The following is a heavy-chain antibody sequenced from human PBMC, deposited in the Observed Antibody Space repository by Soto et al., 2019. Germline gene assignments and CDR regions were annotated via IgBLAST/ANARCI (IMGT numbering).Heavy chain of an antibody. V-gene: IGHV1-3*01. CDR1: GYTFTSYA. D-gene: IGHD6-13*01. CDR3: ASDRGSSWDFSVADNWFDP. Sequence: QVQLVQSGAEVKKPGASVKVSCKASGYTFTSYAMHWVRQAPGQRLEWMGWINAGNGNTKYSQKFQGRVTITRDTSASTAYMELSSLRSEDTAVYYCASDRGSSWDFSVADNWFDPWGQGTLVTVSS. J-gene: IGHJ5*02. CDR2: INAGNGNT.